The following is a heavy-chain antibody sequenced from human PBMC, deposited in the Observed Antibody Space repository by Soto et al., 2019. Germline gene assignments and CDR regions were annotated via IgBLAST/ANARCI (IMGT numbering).Heavy chain of an antibody. Sequence: TLSLTCAVSGGSISSGGYSWSWIRQPPGKGLEWIGYIYHSGSTYYNPSLKSRVTISVDRSKNQFSLKLSSVTAADTAVYYCARVPGPWGQGTLVNFSS. CDR2: IYHSGST. D-gene: IGHD7-27*01. J-gene: IGHJ5*02. V-gene: IGHV4-30-2*01. CDR1: GGSISSGGYS. CDR3: ARVPGP.